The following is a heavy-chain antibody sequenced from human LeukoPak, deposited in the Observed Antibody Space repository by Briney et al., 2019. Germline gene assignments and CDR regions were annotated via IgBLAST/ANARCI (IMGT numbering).Heavy chain of an antibody. CDR1: GGSFSGYY. Sequence: PSETLSLTCAVYGGSFSGYYWSWIRQPPGKGLEWIGEINHSGSTNYNPSLKSRVTISVDTSKNQFSLKLSSVTAADTAVYYCARVGSGSYFPSRYYGMDVWGQGTTVTVSS. J-gene: IGHJ6*02. CDR2: INHSGST. D-gene: IGHD3-10*01. CDR3: ARVGSGSYFPSRYYGMDV. V-gene: IGHV4-34*01.